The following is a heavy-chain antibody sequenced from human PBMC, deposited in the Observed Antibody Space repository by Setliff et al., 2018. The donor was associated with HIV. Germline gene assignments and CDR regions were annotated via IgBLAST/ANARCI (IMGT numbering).Heavy chain of an antibody. D-gene: IGHD6-19*01. CDR2: ISSSGSPI. CDR3: ATGSYSSVWYGFDY. V-gene: IGHV3-48*03. CDR1: GFTFSNYD. J-gene: IGHJ4*02. Sequence: PGESLKISCVASGFTFSNYDMIWVRQAPGKGLEWISYISSSGSPIYHADSVEGRFTTSRDNAKNSLYLLMDSLGVEDTAVYYCATGSYSSVWYGFDYWGQGTLVTVS.